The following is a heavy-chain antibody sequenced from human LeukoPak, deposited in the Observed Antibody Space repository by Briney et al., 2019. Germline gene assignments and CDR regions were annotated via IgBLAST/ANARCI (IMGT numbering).Heavy chain of an antibody. CDR3: ARAGYCSGGSCYSGTVDY. Sequence: PSETLSLTCTVSGGSISSYYWSWIRQPPGKGLEWIGYIYYSGSTNYNPSLKGRVTIAVDTSKNQFSLELNSVTAADTAVYYCARAGYCSGGSCYSGTVDYWGQGTLVTVSS. CDR1: GGSISSYY. J-gene: IGHJ4*02. CDR2: IYYSGST. V-gene: IGHV4-59*08. D-gene: IGHD2-15*01.